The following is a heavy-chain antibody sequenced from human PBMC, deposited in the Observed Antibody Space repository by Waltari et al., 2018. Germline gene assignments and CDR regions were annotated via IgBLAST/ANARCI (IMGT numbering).Heavy chain of an antibody. D-gene: IGHD3-10*01. CDR3: ARDVVGSSAGYVKFDY. CDR1: GFRVSYHS. Sequence: EVQLVESGGGLVQPGWSLTLSCSASGFRVSYHSMSWVRQSPGKGLEWVALIKSGGGTYYADTVEDRFHITRDNSNNTLYLQMNSLRAEDTAVYYCARDVVGSSAGYVKFDYWGQGTLLTVSP. J-gene: IGHJ4*02. CDR2: IKSGGGT. V-gene: IGHV3-66*01.